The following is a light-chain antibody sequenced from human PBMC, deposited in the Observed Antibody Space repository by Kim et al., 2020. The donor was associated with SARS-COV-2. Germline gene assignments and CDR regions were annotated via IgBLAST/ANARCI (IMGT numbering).Light chain of an antibody. CDR3: NSRDSSGNHPVV. V-gene: IGLV3-19*01. J-gene: IGLJ2*01. CDR2: GKN. CDR1: SLRSYY. Sequence: QTVRITCRGDSLRSYYASWYQKKPGQAPVLVIYGKNNRPSGIPDRFSGSSSGNTASLTITGAQAEDEADYYCNSRDSSGNHPVVFGGGTQLTVL.